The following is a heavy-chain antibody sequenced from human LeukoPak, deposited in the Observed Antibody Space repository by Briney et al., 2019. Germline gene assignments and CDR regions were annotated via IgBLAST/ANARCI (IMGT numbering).Heavy chain of an antibody. D-gene: IGHD3-10*01. Sequence: GGSLRLSCAASGFTFSNTRMSWVRQGPGKGLEWVAVISYDGSNKYYADSVKGRFTGSKDNAKKMVYLQMNSLRAEDTATYYCVSRYSGNVPWGTWGQGTLVTVSS. CDR1: GFTFSNTR. CDR3: VSRYSGNVPWGT. J-gene: IGHJ5*02. CDR2: ISYDGSNK. V-gene: IGHV3-30-3*01.